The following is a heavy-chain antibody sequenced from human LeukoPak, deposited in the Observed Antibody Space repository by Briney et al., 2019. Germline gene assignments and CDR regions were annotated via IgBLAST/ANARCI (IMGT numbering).Heavy chain of an antibody. CDR2: ISYDGSNK. Sequence: GGSLRLSCAASGFTFRSYAMHWVRQAPGKGLEWVAVISYDGSNKYYADSVTGRFTVSRDNSNNTLSLQINSLRAEDTAVYYCARDWEYSSGRYYFDYWGQGTLVTVFS. J-gene: IGHJ4*02. D-gene: IGHD6-19*01. CDR1: GFTFRSYA. CDR3: ARDWEYSSGRYYFDY. V-gene: IGHV3-30*04.